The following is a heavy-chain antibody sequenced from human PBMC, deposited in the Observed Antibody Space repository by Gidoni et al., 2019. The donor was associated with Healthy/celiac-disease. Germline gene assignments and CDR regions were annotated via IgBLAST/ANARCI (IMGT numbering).Heavy chain of an antibody. J-gene: IGHJ4*02. CDR2: INPNSGGT. V-gene: IGHV1-2*02. CDR3: ARVHKIWYSSLQGVDY. Sequence: QVQLVQSGAEVQKPGASVKVSCKASGYTFTGYSMHWVRQAPGQGLEWVGWINPNSGGTNYAQKFQGRVTMTRDTSISTAYMELSRLRSDDTAVYYCARVHKIWYSSLQGVDYWGQGTLVTVSS. CDR1: GYTFTGYS. D-gene: IGHD6-13*01.